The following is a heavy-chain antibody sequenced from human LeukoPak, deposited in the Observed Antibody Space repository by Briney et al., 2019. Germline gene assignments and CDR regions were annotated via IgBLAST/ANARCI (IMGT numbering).Heavy chain of an antibody. J-gene: IGHJ4*02. CDR3: ARDVLLWFGELPFDY. V-gene: IGHV1-18*01. Sequence: GASVKVSCKASGYTFTSYGISWVRQAPGQGLEWMGWISAYNGNTNYAQKLQGRVTMTTDTSTSTAYMELRSLRSDDTAVYYCARDVLLWFGELPFDYWGQGTLVTVSS. D-gene: IGHD3-10*01. CDR1: GYTFTSYG. CDR2: ISAYNGNT.